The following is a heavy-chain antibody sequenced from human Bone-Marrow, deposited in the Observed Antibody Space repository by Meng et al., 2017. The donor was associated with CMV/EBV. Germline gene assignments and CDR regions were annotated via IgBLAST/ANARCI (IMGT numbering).Heavy chain of an antibody. CDR1: GFTFSSYA. CDR3: TTDSYDFWSGQREYYFDY. CDR2: IKSKTDGGTT. V-gene: IGHV3-15*01. Sequence: GESLKISCAASGFTFSSYAMHWVRQAPGKGLEWVGRIKSKTDGGTTDYAAPVKGRFTISRDDSKNTLYLQMNSLKTEDTAVYYCTTDSYDFWSGQREYYFDYWGQGTLVTVSS. J-gene: IGHJ4*02. D-gene: IGHD3-3*01.